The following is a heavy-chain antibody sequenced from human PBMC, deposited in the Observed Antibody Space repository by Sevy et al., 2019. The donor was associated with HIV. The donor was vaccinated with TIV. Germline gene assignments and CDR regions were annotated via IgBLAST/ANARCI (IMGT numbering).Heavy chain of an antibody. CDR1: GFTVSSNY. CDR2: IYSGGST. D-gene: IGHD1-26*01. J-gene: IGHJ6*02. Sequence: GESLKISGAASGFTVSSNYMSWVRQAPGKGLDWVPVIYSGGSTYYADSVKGRFTISRDNSKNTLYLQMNSLRAEDTAVYYCAKPGSLVGAPPYYYGMDVWGQGTTVTVSS. CDR3: AKPGSLVGAPPYYYGMDV. V-gene: IGHV3-53*01.